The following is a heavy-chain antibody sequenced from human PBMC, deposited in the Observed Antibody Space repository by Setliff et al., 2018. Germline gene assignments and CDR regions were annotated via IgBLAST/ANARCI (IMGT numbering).Heavy chain of an antibody. J-gene: IGHJ4*02. D-gene: IGHD3-22*01. CDR3: ARDADYYDSAENPIVDY. CDR2: INTNNGAT. V-gene: IGHV1-18*01. Sequence: GASVKVSCKASGYTFTSSGITWVRQAPGQGLEWMGYINTNNGATYYAHKVQGRLTMTTDTSTSTAYMELRSLRSDDTAVYYCARDADYYDSAENPIVDYWGQGTLVTVSS. CDR1: GYTFTSSG.